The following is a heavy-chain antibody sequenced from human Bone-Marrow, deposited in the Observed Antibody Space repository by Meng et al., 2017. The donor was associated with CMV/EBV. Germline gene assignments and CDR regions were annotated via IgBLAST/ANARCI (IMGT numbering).Heavy chain of an antibody. CDR1: GFTFSSYS. D-gene: IGHD3-10*01. CDR2: ISSSSSYI. CDR3: ARWTHEELNWFDP. Sequence: GESLKISCAASGFTFSSYSINWVRQAPGKGLEWVSSISSSSSYIYYADSVKGRFTISRDNAKNSLYLQMNSLRAEDTAVYYCARWTHEELNWFDPWGQGTLVTVSS. V-gene: IGHV3-21*01. J-gene: IGHJ5*02.